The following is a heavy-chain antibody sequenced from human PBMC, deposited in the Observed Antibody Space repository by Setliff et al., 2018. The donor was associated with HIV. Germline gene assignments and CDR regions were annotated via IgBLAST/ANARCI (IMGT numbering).Heavy chain of an antibody. Sequence: PSETLSLTCAVYGGSLSGYYWSWIRQSPGKGLEWIGEINQSGSTNFNPSLKSRVTLSADTSKNQLSLKLSSVTAADTAVYYCARGPSLQTTLFDYWGQGTLVTVSS. CDR2: INQSGST. J-gene: IGHJ4*02. CDR1: GGSLSGYY. V-gene: IGHV4-34*01. CDR3: ARGPSLQTTLFDY.